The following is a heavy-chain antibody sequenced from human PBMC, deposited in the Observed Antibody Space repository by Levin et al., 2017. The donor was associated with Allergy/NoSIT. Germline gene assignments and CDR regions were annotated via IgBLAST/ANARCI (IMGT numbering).Heavy chain of an antibody. CDR3: ARGANIGARRDYYGVDV. J-gene: IGHJ6*02. V-gene: IGHV3-13*01. D-gene: IGHD6-6*01. Sequence: PGGSLRLSCAASGFTFRNYDMHWVRQTTGKGLEWVSAIGTPGDTYYPGSVKGRFTISREDAKNSLYLQMNSLTAGDTAVYYCARGANIGARRDYYGVDVWGQGTTVTVSS. CDR2: IGTPGDT. CDR1: GFTFRNYD.